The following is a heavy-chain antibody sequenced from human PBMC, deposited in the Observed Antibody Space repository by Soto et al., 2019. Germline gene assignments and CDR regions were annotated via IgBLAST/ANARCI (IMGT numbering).Heavy chain of an antibody. CDR3: AKYTVGATQPDYYYYYGMDV. D-gene: IGHD1-26*01. J-gene: IGHJ6*02. CDR1: GFTFSSYT. Sequence: PVGSLRLSCAASGFTFSSYTMSWVRQGPGKGLEWVSSTSDSGDTTHYADSVKGRFTISRDDSKNTLFLQMNSLRAEDTAIYYCAKYTVGATQPDYYYYYGMDVWGQGTTVTVSS. CDR2: TSDSGDTT. V-gene: IGHV3-23*01.